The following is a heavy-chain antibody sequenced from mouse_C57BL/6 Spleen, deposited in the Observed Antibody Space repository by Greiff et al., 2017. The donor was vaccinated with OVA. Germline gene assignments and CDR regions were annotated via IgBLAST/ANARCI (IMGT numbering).Heavy chain of an antibody. J-gene: IGHJ3*01. CDR3: TRDQGDYYGSSPGFAY. CDR1: GFTFSSYA. CDR2: ISSGGDYI. Sequence: EVKVVESGEGLVKPGGSLKLSCAASGFTFSSYAMSWVRQTPEKRLEWVAYISSGGDYIYYADTVKGRFTISRDNARNTLYLQMSSLKSEDTAMYYCTRDQGDYYGSSPGFAYWGQGTLVTVSA. D-gene: IGHD1-1*01. V-gene: IGHV5-9-1*02.